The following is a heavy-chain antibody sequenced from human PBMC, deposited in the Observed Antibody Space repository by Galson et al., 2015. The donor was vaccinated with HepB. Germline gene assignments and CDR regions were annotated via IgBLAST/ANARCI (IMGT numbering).Heavy chain of an antibody. D-gene: IGHD3-10*01. CDR3: VRDSDADA. J-gene: IGHJ5*02. CDR1: GFSFGSYA. CDR2: IRVTGGST. V-gene: IGHV3-23*01. Sequence: SLRLSCAASGFSFGSYAMNWVRQAPGKGLEWVSGIRVTGGSTHYADSVKGRFTISGDNTKNTLYLQMDSLRAEDTALYYCVRDSDADAWGQGTQVTVSS.